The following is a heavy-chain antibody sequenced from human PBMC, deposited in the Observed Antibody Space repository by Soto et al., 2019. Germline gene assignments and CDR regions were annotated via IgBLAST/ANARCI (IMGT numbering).Heavy chain of an antibody. Sequence: SETLSLTCTVSGGSISSYYWSWIRQPPGKGLEWIGYIYYSGSTNYNPSLKSRVTISVDTSKNQFSLKLSSVTAADTAVYYCARSLGSTLVGGVSYWLAPWAQGTPVPVSS. V-gene: IGHV4-59*01. CDR3: ARSLGSTLVGGVSYWLAP. D-gene: IGHD3-10*01. CDR1: GGSISSYY. CDR2: IYYSGST. J-gene: IGHJ5*02.